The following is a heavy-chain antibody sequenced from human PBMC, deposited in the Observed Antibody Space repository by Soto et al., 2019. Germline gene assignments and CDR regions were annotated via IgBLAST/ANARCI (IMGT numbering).Heavy chain of an antibody. CDR3: AKETYYYYGMDV. CDR1: GFTFSSST. J-gene: IGHJ6*02. Sequence: GGSLRLSCAASGFTFSSSTMDWVRQAPGKGLEWVSAIIDSGGYTYYADSVKGRFTISRDNSKNTLYLQMNSLRAEDTALYYCAKETYYYYGMDVWGQGTTVTVSS. V-gene: IGHV3-23*01. CDR2: IIDSGGYT.